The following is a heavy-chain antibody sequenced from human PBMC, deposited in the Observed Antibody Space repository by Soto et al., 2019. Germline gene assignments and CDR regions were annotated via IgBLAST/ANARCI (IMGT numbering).Heavy chain of an antibody. CDR3: ARVGIVVVPANYGMDV. J-gene: IGHJ6*02. Sequence: VSCKASGYTFPSYGISWVRQAPGQGLEWMGWISAYNGNTNYAQKLQGRVTMTTDTSTSTAYMELRSLRSDDTAVYYCARVGIVVVPANYGMDVWGQGTTVTVSS. CDR1: GYTFPSYG. V-gene: IGHV1-18*04. CDR2: ISAYNGNT. D-gene: IGHD2-2*03.